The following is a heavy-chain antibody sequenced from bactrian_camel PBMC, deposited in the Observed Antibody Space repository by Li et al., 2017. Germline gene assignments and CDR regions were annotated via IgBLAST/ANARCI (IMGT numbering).Heavy chain of an antibody. D-gene: IGHD6*01. V-gene: IGHV3S32*01. CDR3: AASTGCMMGQTVVANWAY. CDR1: GFTFGSYY. Sequence: VQLVESGGGSVQAGGSLRLSCVASGFTFGSYYMGWVRQAPGQEREGVAIIYTGGGRTYYGDTVKGRFTISQDTAKSTVYLYLQMSSLKPEDTAMYYCAASTGCMMGQTVVANWAYWGQGTQVTVS. CDR2: IYTGGGRT. J-gene: IGHJ4*01.